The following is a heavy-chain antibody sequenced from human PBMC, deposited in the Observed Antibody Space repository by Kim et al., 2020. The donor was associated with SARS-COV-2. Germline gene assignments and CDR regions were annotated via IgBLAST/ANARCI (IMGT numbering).Heavy chain of an antibody. CDR1: GYTFTSYA. CDR2: INTNTGNP. V-gene: IGHV7-4-1*02. D-gene: IGHD5-18*01. J-gene: IGHJ5*02. Sequence: ASVKVSCKASGYTFTSYAMNWVRQAPGQGLEWMGWINTNTGNPTYARGFTGRFVFSLDTSVSTAYLQISSLKAEDTAVYYCARSGYSYGYHWFDPWGQGTLVTVSS. CDR3: ARSGYSYGYHWFDP.